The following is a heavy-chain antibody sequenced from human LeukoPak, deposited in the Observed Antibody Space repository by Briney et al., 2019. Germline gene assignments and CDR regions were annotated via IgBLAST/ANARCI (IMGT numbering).Heavy chain of an antibody. V-gene: IGHV3-33*01. CDR2: IRYDGSNK. D-gene: IGHD5/OR15-5a*01. Sequence: PGRSLRLSCAASGFTFSSYSMHWVRQAPGKGLEWVAVIRYDGSNKYYADSVKGRFTISRDNSKNTVYLQMNSLRAEDTAVYYCAIDTILSTNPYYGYGMDVWGKGTTVTVSS. J-gene: IGHJ6*04. CDR1: GFTFSSYS. CDR3: AIDTILSTNPYYGYGMDV.